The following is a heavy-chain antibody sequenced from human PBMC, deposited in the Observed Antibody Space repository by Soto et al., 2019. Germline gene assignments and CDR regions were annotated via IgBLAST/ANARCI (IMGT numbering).Heavy chain of an antibody. CDR1: GVTFNSYW. Sequence: GGSLRLACAAYGVTFNSYWMHWIRQVPGKGLVWVSRINSEGYSTNYADSVKGRFTIYRDNAKNTLYLPMNSLRVEDTAVYYCARYNDSSGYNSGYWAQGLLVTV. D-gene: IGHD3-22*01. V-gene: IGHV3-74*01. J-gene: IGHJ4*02. CDR3: ARYNDSSGYNSGY. CDR2: INSEGYST.